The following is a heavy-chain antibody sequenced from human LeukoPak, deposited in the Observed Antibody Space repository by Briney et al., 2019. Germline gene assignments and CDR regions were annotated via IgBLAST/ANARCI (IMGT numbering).Heavy chain of an antibody. CDR2: ISYDGSNK. D-gene: IGHD1-26*01. V-gene: IGHV3-30*01. J-gene: IGHJ3*02. CDR3: ARDFVVGARGGAFDI. Sequence: GGSLRLSCAASGFTFSSYAMHWVRQAPGKGLEWVAVISYDGSNKYSADSVKGRFTISRDNSKNTLYLQMNSLRAEDTAVYYCARDFVVGARGGAFDIWGQGTMVTVSS. CDR1: GFTFSSYA.